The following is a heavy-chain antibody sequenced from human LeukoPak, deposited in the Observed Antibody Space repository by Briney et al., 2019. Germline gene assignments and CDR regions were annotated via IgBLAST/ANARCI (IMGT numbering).Heavy chain of an antibody. V-gene: IGHV1-18*01. CDR2: ISAYNGNT. CDR3: ARDGGGPLRYFDWLPKSSDAFDI. CDR1: GGTFSSYA. Sequence: GASVKVSCKASGGTFSSYAISWVRQAPGQGLEWMGWISAYNGNTNYAQKLQGRVTMTTDTSTSTAYMELRSLRSDDTAVYYCARDGGGPLRYFDWLPKSSDAFDIWGQGTMVTVSS. J-gene: IGHJ3*02. D-gene: IGHD3-9*01.